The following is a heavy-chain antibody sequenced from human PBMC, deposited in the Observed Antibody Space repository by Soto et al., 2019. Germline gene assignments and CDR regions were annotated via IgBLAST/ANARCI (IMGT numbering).Heavy chain of an antibody. Sequence: SGPTLVNPTQTVTLTCTLSGISLTTSEVRVNWIRQPPGKALEWLARIDWDGDKFYSRSLKTRLTISKDTSKNQVVLTMTNMQPVDTATYYCARTVDTTMVTRDVFDVWGQGTMVTVSS. D-gene: IGHD5-18*01. CDR1: GISLTTSEVR. CDR3: ARTVDTTMVTRDVFDV. V-gene: IGHV2-70*04. J-gene: IGHJ3*01. CDR2: IDWDGDK.